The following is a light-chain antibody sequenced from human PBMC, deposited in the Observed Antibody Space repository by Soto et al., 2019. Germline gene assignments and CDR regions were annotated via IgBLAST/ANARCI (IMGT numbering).Light chain of an antibody. Sequence: DIQMTQSPSTLSAPVGDRVTITCRASQSLSSWLAWYQQKPGKAPKLLIYKASNLETGVPSRFSGSGSGTTFTLTIRSLQPDDFATYYCQQYHSYPYTFGQGTKLEIK. V-gene: IGKV1-5*03. J-gene: IGKJ2*01. CDR1: QSLSSW. CDR2: KAS. CDR3: QQYHSYPYT.